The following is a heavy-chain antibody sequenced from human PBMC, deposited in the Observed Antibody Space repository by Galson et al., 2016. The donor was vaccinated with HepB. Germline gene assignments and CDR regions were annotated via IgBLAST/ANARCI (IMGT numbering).Heavy chain of an antibody. Sequence: CTVSGVSISRNKYYWGWIRQPPGRGLEWIGSIYYSGTTYYNPSLKSRVTLSIDTSKNQFSLKLSSVTAADTAVYYCARRGQWLPDYWGQGTLVTVSS. V-gene: IGHV4-39*01. CDR1: GVSISRNKYY. J-gene: IGHJ4*02. CDR2: IYYSGTT. CDR3: ARRGQWLPDY. D-gene: IGHD6-19*01.